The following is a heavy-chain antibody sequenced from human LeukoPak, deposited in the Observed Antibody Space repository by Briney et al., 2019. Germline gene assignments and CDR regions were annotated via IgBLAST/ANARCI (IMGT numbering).Heavy chain of an antibody. CDR2: ISSSSSYI. D-gene: IGHD5-18*01. V-gene: IGHV3-21*01. J-gene: IGHJ3*02. CDR3: ARTPYSTPRFDI. Sequence: SGGSLRLSCAASGFTFSIYSMNWAREAPGKGLEGGSSISSSSSYIYYADSVKGRFTISRDNAKNSLYLQMNSLRAEGTAVYYCARTPYSTPRFDIWGQGTMVTVSS. CDR1: GFTFSIYS.